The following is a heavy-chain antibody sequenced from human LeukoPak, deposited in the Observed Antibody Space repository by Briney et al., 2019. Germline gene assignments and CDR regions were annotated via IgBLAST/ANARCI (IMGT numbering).Heavy chain of an antibody. CDR2: IYYSEST. J-gene: IGHJ4*02. Sequence: SETLSLTCTVSRGSISSYYWSWIRRPPGKGLEWIGNIYYSESTNYNPSLQSRVTMSVDTSKNQFSLRLSSVTAADTAVYYCARGYSATYGRFDYWGQGTLVTVSS. CDR3: ARGYSATYGRFDY. V-gene: IGHV4-59*01. D-gene: IGHD5-12*01. CDR1: RGSISSYY.